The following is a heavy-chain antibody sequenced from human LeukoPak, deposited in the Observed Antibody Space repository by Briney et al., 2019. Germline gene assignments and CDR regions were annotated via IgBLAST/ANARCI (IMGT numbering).Heavy chain of an antibody. Sequence: ESGPTLVNPTQTLTLTCTFPGFSLSTSGMCVSWIRQPPGKALEWLARIDWDDDKYYSTSLKTRLTISKDTSKNQVVLTMTNMDPVDTATYYCARTPNYYDSSGYYYRYFDYWGQGTLVTVSS. J-gene: IGHJ4*02. CDR2: IDWDDDK. CDR1: GFSLSTSGMC. V-gene: IGHV2-70*11. D-gene: IGHD3-22*01. CDR3: ARTPNYYDSSGYYYRYFDY.